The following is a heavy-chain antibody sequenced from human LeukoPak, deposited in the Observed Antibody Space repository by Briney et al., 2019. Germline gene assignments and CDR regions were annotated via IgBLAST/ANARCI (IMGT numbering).Heavy chain of an antibody. V-gene: IGHV3-21*01. Sequence: PGGSLRLSCAASGFTFSSYSMNWVRQAPGKGLEWVSSISSSSYIYYAGSVKGRFTISRDNAKNSLYLQMNSLRAEDTAVYYCARDLGSGMYYYGMDVWGQGTTVTVSS. J-gene: IGHJ6*02. CDR1: GFTFSSYS. D-gene: IGHD1-26*01. CDR2: ISSSSYI. CDR3: ARDLGSGMYYYGMDV.